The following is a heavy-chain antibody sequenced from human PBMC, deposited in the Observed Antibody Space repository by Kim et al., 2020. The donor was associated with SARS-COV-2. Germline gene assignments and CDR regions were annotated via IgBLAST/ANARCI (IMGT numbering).Heavy chain of an antibody. V-gene: IGHV3-9*01. J-gene: IGHJ4*02. CDR3: AKDKVGSLWYERHELDY. CDR1: GFTFDDYA. CDR2: ISWNSGSI. Sequence: GGSLRLSCAASGFTFDDYAMHWVRQAPGKGLDWVSGISWNSGSIGYADSVKGRFTISRDNAKNSLYLQMNSLRAEDTALYYCAKDKVGSLWYERHELDYWGQGTLVTVSS. D-gene: IGHD6-13*01.